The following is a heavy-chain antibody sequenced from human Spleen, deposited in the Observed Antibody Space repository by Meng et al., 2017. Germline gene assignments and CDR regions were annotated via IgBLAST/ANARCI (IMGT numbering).Heavy chain of an antibody. Sequence: GESLKISCAASGFSFSSYEMNWVRQAPGKGLEWVSYIRSSGSTIYYADSVKGRFTISRDNAKNSLYLQMNRLRAEDTAVYYCATNPYSSGWFPFEYWGQGTLVTVSS. CDR2: IRSSGSTI. D-gene: IGHD6-19*01. J-gene: IGHJ4*02. V-gene: IGHV3-48*03. CDR3: ATNPYSSGWFPFEY. CDR1: GFSFSSYE.